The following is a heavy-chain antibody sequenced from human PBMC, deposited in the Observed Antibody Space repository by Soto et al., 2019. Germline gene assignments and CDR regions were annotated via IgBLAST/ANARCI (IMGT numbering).Heavy chain of an antibody. J-gene: IGHJ4*02. CDR1: GYSFTNFY. CDR3: AIDPSPHHYENHFDH. D-gene: IGHD3-3*01. Sequence: QVQLVQSGAEVKKPGASVKVSCKTSGYSFTNFYIHWVRRAPGQGFEWMGIVNPNGGATHYPQKCRSRVTITNDTSTSTVYMELSSLGSEDTAVYYCAIDPSPHHYENHFDHWGQGTLVTVSS. CDR2: VNPNGGAT. V-gene: IGHV1-46*03.